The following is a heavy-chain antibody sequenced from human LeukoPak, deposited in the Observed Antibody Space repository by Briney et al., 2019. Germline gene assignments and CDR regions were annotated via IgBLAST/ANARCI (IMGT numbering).Heavy chain of an antibody. D-gene: IGHD3-10*01. CDR3: ARDPPRSYYSSVSAFDI. J-gene: IGHJ3*02. CDR1: GGSISSGDYY. CDR2: IYYSGST. V-gene: IGHV4-30-4*01. Sequence: PSETLSLTCTVSGGSISSGDYYWSWIRQPPGKGLEWIGYIYYSGSTYYNPSLKSRVTISVDTSKNQFSLKLSSVTAADTAVYYCARDPPRSYYSSVSAFDIWGQGTMVTVSS.